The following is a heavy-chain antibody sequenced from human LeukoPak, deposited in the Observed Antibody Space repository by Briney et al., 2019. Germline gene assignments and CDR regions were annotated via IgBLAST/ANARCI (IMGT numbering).Heavy chain of an antibody. CDR3: ARFVGSSWLAFDI. CDR2: IHYSGST. J-gene: IGHJ3*02. Sequence: PSETLSLTCTVSGGSISSYYGSWIRQPPGKGLECIGYIHYSGSTNYNPSLKSRVTISKDTSKNQFSLKLNSVTAADTALYYCARFVGSSWLAFDIWGQGTMVTVSS. D-gene: IGHD6-13*01. V-gene: IGHV4-59*01. CDR1: GGSISSYY.